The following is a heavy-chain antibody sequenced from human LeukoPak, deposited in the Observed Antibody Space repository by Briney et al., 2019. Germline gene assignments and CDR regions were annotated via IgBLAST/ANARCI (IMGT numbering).Heavy chain of an antibody. D-gene: IGHD4-17*01. V-gene: IGHV4-38-2*02. CDR1: GYSISSGYY. CDR3: ARDYGDIPPDWYYDL. J-gene: IGHJ2*01. CDR2: IYHSGST. Sequence: ETLSLTCTVSGYSISSGYYWGWIRQPPGKGLEWIGSIYHSGSTYYNPSLKSRVTISVDTSKNQFSLKLSSVTAADTAVYYCARDYGDIPPDWYYDLWGRGTLVTVSS.